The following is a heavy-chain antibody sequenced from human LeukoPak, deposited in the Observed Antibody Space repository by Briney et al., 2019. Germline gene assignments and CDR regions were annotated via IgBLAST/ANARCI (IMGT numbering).Heavy chain of an antibody. Sequence: ASVKVSCKASGYTFTGYYMHWVRQAPGQGLEWMGWINPNSGGTNYARKFQGRVTMTRDTSISTAYMELSRLRSDDTAVYYCASHTNCRVGATCAFDIWGQGTMVTVSS. J-gene: IGHJ3*02. CDR1: GYTFTGYY. CDR3: ASHTNCRVGATCAFDI. CDR2: INPNSGGT. D-gene: IGHD1-26*01. V-gene: IGHV1-2*02.